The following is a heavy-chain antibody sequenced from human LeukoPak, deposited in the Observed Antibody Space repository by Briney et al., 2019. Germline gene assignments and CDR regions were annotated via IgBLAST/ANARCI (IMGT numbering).Heavy chain of an antibody. V-gene: IGHV5-51*01. D-gene: IGHD6-13*01. Sequence: GESLKISCKGSGNSFNTYWIGWVRQMPGKGLEWLGIIYPGDSDTRYSPSFQGQVTISADKSISTAYLQWSSLKALDTAMYYCARQGAAGKYYYYYMDVWGKGTTVTVSS. CDR3: ARQGAAGKYYYYYMDV. J-gene: IGHJ6*03. CDR2: IYPGDSDT. CDR1: GNSFNTYW.